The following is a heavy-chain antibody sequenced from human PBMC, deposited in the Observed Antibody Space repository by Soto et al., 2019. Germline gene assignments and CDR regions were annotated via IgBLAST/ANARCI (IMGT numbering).Heavy chain of an antibody. D-gene: IGHD3-16*01. CDR3: VKGGWLDF. Sequence: EVQLLESGGGLVQPGGSLRLSCAASGFNFSTFEMSWVRQAPGRGLEWVSFISDDGSRTYYADAVKGRFTISRDNSKHTLYLQMNSLTAEDTAVYACVKGGWLDFWGQGTLVTVSS. V-gene: IGHV3-23*01. J-gene: IGHJ5*01. CDR1: GFNFSTFE. CDR2: ISDDGSRT.